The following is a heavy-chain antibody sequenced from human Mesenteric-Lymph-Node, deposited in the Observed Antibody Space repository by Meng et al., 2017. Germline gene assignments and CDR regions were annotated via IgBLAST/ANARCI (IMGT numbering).Heavy chain of an antibody. J-gene: IGHJ4*02. CDR1: GFTVSSNY. D-gene: IGHD1/OR15-1a*01. Sequence: LSLTRAASGFTVSSNYMSWVRQAPGKGLEWVSVIYSGGSTYYADSVKGRFIISRDNSKNTLFLQMNSLRAEDTAVYYCARALNSAWHIFDYWGQGTLVTVSS. CDR2: IYSGGST. CDR3: ARALNSAWHIFDY. V-gene: IGHV3-53*05.